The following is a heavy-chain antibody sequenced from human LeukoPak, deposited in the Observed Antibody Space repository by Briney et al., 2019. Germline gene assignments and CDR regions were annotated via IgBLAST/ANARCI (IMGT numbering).Heavy chain of an antibody. CDR1: GYTFTSYA. CDR2: INAGNGNT. J-gene: IGHJ4*02. D-gene: IGHD6-19*01. CDR3: ARARRVAGPLWL. Sequence: ASVKVSCKASGYTFTSYAMHWVRQAPGQRLEWMGWINAGNGNTKYSQKFQGRVTITRDTSASTAYMELSSLRSEDTAVYYCARARRVAGPLWLWGQGTLVTVSS. V-gene: IGHV1-3*01.